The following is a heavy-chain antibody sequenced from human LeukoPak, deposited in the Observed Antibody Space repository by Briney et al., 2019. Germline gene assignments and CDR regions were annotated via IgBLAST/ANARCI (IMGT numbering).Heavy chain of an antibody. D-gene: IGHD6-6*01. Sequence: KSSETLSLTGTFSGGSISNDYCCGIPQPPGRGLEWIGEFYYSGGSNSNPSPESRVTIFFNTSKNQFSLKLSSVTAADTAVYSCERAGQFISARPITFDFWGQGTLVTVSS. CDR2: FYYSGGS. CDR3: ERAGQFISARPITFDF. J-gene: IGHJ4*02. V-gene: IGHV4-59*01. CDR1: GGSISNDY.